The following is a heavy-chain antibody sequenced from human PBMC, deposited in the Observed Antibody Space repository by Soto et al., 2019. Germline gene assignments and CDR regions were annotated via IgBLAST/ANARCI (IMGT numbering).Heavy chain of an antibody. J-gene: IGHJ4*02. CDR2: IYYSGST. CDR3: ARHERSGSGWYPPGPFDY. CDR1: GGSISSSSYY. Sequence: SETLSLTCTVSGGSISSSSYYWGWIRQPPGKGLEWIGSIYYSGSTYYNPSLKSRVTISVDTSKNQFSLKLSSVTAADTAVYYCARHERSGSGWYPPGPFDYWGQRTLVTVSS. D-gene: IGHD6-19*01. V-gene: IGHV4-39*01.